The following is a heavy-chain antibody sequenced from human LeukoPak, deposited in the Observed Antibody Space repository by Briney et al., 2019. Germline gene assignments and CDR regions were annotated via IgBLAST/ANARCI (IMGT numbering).Heavy chain of an antibody. V-gene: IGHV4-61*02. CDR1: GGSISSGSYY. Sequence: PSQTLSLTCTVSGGSISSGSYYWSWIRQPAGKGLEWIGRIYTSGSTNYNPSLKSRVTISVDTSKNQFSLKLSSVTAADTAVYYCARRPAYDWGQRTLVTVSS. CDR3: ARRPAYD. CDR2: IYTSGST. J-gene: IGHJ4*02. D-gene: IGHD2-2*01.